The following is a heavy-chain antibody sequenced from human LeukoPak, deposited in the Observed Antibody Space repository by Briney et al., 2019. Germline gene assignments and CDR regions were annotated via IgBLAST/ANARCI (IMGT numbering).Heavy chain of an antibody. D-gene: IGHD3-3*01. CDR2: IKQDGSEK. CDR3: ARDWGFWSGSTGFDY. Sequence: GGSLRLSCAASGFTFSSYWMSWVRQAPGKGLEWVANIKQDGSEKYYVDSVKGRFTISRDNAKNSLYLQMSSLRAEDTAVYYCARDWGFWSGSTGFDYWGQGTLVTVSS. J-gene: IGHJ4*02. CDR1: GFTFSSYW. V-gene: IGHV3-7*01.